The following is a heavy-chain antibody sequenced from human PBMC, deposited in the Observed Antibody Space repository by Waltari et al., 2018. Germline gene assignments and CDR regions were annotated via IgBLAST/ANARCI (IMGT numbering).Heavy chain of an antibody. V-gene: IGHV1-69*05. CDR2: IIPIFGTA. J-gene: IGHJ4*02. D-gene: IGHD1-1*01. CDR1: GGTFSSYA. Sequence: QVQLVQSGAEVKKPGSSVKVSCKASGGTFSSYAISWVRQAPGQGLEWMGGIIPIFGTANYAQKFQGRVTITTDESTSTAYMELSSLRSEDTAVYYCARVRNWNDARLPTGPIDYWGQGTLVTVSS. CDR3: ARVRNWNDARLPTGPIDY.